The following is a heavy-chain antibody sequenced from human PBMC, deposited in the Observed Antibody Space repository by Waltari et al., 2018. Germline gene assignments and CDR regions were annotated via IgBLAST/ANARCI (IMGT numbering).Heavy chain of an antibody. V-gene: IGHV4-38-2*02. J-gene: IGHJ4*02. CDR3: ARDGSSGWYYFDY. Sequence: QVQLQESGPGLVKPSETLSLTCAVSGYSISSGYYWGWIRQPPGKGLEWIGSIYHSGLTYYNPSLKSRVTISVDTSKNQFSLKLSSVTAADTAVYYCARDGSSGWYYFDYWGQGTLVTVSS. CDR1: GYSISSGYY. D-gene: IGHD6-19*01. CDR2: IYHSGLT.